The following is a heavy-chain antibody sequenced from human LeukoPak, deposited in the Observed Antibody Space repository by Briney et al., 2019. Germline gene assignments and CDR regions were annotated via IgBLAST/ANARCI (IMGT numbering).Heavy chain of an antibody. CDR3: AASTHYYYYYGMDV. CDR2: IYHSGST. Sequence: SQTLSLTCAVSGGSISSGGYSWSWIRQPPGKGLEWIGYIYHSGSTYYNPSLKSRVTISIDTSKNQFSLKLSSVTAADTAVYYCAASTHYYYYYGMDVWGQGTTVTVSS. D-gene: IGHD2-15*01. CDR1: GGSISSGGYS. J-gene: IGHJ6*02. V-gene: IGHV4-30-2*02.